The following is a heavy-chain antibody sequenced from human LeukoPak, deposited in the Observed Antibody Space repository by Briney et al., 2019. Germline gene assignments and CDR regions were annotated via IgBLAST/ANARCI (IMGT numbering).Heavy chain of an antibody. CDR3: AILRVTSRTFDY. CDR2: INHSGST. CDR1: GGSFSGYY. V-gene: IGHV4-34*01. D-gene: IGHD2-21*02. J-gene: IGHJ4*02. Sequence: PSETLSLTCAVYGGSFSGYYWSWIRQPPGKGLEWIGEINHSGSTNYNPSLKSQVTISVDTSKNQFSLKLSSVTAADTAVYYCAILRVTSRTFDYWGQGTLVTVSS.